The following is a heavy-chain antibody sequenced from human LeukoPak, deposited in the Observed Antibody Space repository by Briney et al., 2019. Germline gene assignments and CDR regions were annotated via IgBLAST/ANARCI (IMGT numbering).Heavy chain of an antibody. CDR3: ASDSGYYDY. CDR2: ISGSSSYI. D-gene: IGHD3-22*01. V-gene: IGHV3-21*01. Sequence: GGSLRLSCAASGFTFSSYTMNWVRQAPGKGLEWVSSISGSSSYISYADSVKGRFTISRDNAKNSLYLQMNILRAEDTAVYYCASDSGYYDYWGQGTLVTVSS. J-gene: IGHJ4*02. CDR1: GFTFSSYT.